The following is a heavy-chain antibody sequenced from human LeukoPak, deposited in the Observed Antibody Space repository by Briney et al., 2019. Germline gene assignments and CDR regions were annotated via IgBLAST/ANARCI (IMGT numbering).Heavy chain of an antibody. J-gene: IGHJ3*02. CDR2: ISGSGGST. CDR1: GFTFSSYA. V-gene: IGHV3-23*01. D-gene: IGHD3-16*01. CDR3: ARAQRTYTYDAFDI. Sequence: SGGSLRLSCAASGFTFSSYAMSWVRQAPGKGLEWVSAISGSGGSTYYADSVKGRFTISRDNAKNSLYLQMNSLRAEDTAVYYCARAQRTYTYDAFDIWGQGTMVTVSS.